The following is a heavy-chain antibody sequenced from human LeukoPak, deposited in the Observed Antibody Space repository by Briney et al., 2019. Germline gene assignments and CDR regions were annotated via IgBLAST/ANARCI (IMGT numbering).Heavy chain of an antibody. J-gene: IGHJ4*02. V-gene: IGHV4-59*01. Sequence: SETLSLTCTVSGGSISSYYWSWIRQPPGKGLEWIGYIYYSGSTNYNPSLKSRVTISVDTSKNQFSLKPSSVTAADTAVYYCARSYYDSSALFDYWGQGTLVTVSS. CDR2: IYYSGST. D-gene: IGHD3-22*01. CDR1: GGSISSYY. CDR3: ARSYYDSSALFDY.